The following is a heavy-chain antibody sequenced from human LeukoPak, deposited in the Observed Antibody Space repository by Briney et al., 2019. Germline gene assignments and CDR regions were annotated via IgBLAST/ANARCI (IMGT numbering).Heavy chain of an antibody. CDR1: GYTFTSYY. D-gene: IGHD5-24*01. J-gene: IGHJ4*02. Sequence: VASVKVSCKASGYTFTSYYMHWVRQAPGQGLEWMGIINPSGGSTSYAQKFQGRVTMTRDTSTSTVYMELSSLRSGDTAVYYCARATPGGLHGYSFDYWGQGTVVTVYS. CDR3: ARATPGGLHGYSFDY. CDR2: INPSGGST. V-gene: IGHV1-46*01.